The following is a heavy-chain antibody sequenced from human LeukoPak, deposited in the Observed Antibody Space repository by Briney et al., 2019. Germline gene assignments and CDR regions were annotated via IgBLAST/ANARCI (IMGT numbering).Heavy chain of an antibody. Sequence: GGSLRLSCAASGFTFNNYWMHWVRQAPGKGLVWVSLIDSDGSTTSYADSVKGRFTVSRDNAKNTVFLQMNSLRAEDTAVYYCVRDRIGFDPWGQGTLVTVSS. J-gene: IGHJ5*02. D-gene: IGHD3-16*02. CDR2: IDSDGSTT. V-gene: IGHV3-74*01. CDR3: VRDRIGFDP. CDR1: GFTFNNYW.